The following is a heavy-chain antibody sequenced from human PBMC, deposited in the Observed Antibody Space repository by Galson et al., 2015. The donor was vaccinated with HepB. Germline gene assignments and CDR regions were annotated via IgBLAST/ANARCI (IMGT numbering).Heavy chain of an antibody. CDR2: INAGNGNT. Sequence: SVKVSCKASGYTFTSYAMHWVRQAPGQRLEWMGWINAGNGNTKYSQKFQGRVTITRDTSASTAYMELSSLRSEDTAVYYCARGTLLWFGELFGWFDPWGQGTLVTVSS. CDR1: GYTFTSYA. V-gene: IGHV1-3*01. J-gene: IGHJ5*02. D-gene: IGHD3-10*01. CDR3: ARGTLLWFGELFGWFDP.